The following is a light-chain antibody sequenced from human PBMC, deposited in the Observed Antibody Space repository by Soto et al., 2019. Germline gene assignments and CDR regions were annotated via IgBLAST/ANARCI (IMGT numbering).Light chain of an antibody. CDR3: SLYTSENTYV. Sequence: QSALTQPPSASGSPGQSVTIPCTGTYSDIGAYNYVSWYQQRPGEAPKLIIYEASNRPSGVPDRFSGSKSGNTASLTISGLQAADEADYYCSLYTSENTYVFGTGTKLTVL. J-gene: IGLJ1*01. CDR1: YSDIGAYNY. V-gene: IGLV2-18*01. CDR2: EAS.